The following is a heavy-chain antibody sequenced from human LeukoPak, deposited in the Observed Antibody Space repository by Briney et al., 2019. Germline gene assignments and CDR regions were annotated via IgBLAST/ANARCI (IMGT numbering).Heavy chain of an antibody. Sequence: ASVKVSCKASGYTFTGYYMHWVRQAPGQGLEWMGWISAYNGNTNYAQKLQGRVTMTTDTSTSTAYMELRSLRSDDTAVYYCARARGPGWDYGSGSYDYWGQGTLVTVSS. V-gene: IGHV1-18*04. D-gene: IGHD3-10*01. CDR3: ARARGPGWDYGSGSYDY. CDR2: ISAYNGNT. J-gene: IGHJ4*02. CDR1: GYTFTGYY.